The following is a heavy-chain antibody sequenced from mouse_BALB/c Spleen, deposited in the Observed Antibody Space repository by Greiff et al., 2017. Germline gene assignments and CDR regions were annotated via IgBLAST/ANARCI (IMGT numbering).Heavy chain of an antibody. D-gene: IGHD2-4*01. CDR2: IWSDGST. CDR3: ARHNDYDGPYYDAMDY. CDR1: GFSLTSYG. J-gene: IGHJ4*01. V-gene: IGHV2-6-2*01. Sequence: VKLVESGPDLVAPSQSLSITCTVSGFSLTSYGVHWVRQPPGKGLEWLVVIWSDGSTTYNSALKSRLSISKDNSKSQVFLKMNSLQTDDTAMYYCARHNDYDGPYYDAMDYWGQGTSVTVSS.